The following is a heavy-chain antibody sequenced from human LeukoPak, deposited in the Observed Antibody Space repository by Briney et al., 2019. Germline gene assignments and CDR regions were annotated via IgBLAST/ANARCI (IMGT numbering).Heavy chain of an antibody. J-gene: IGHJ6*03. CDR3: AKALTHYYYYMDV. Sequence: GGSLRLSCAASGFIFSSYGMHWVRQAPGKGLEWVAFIRNDGSNKYYADSVKGRFTISRDNSKNTLYLQMNSLRAEDTAVYYCAKALTHYYYYMDVWGKGTTVTISS. V-gene: IGHV3-30*02. CDR2: IRNDGSNK. CDR1: GFIFSSYG.